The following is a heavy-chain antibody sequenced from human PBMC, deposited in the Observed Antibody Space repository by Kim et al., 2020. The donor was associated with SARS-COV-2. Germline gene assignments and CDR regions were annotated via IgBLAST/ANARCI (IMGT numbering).Heavy chain of an antibody. V-gene: IGHV3-21*01. J-gene: IGHJ5*02. CDR3: ARDLIVAAVAGTWFDP. Sequence: SVKGRFTNPRDNAKNSLYLQMNSLRAEDTAVYYCARDLIVAAVAGTWFDPWGQGTLVTVSS. D-gene: IGHD6-19*01.